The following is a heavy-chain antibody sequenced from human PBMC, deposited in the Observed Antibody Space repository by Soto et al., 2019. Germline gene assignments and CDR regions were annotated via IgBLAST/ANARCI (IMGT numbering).Heavy chain of an antibody. J-gene: IGHJ6*02. CDR3: ARDSSSWEYYYYGMDV. D-gene: IGHD6-13*01. V-gene: IGHV6-1*01. Sequence: TLSLTCAISGDKVSSNSAGWNWIRQSPSRGLEWLGRTYYRSKWYNDYAVSVKSRITINPDTSKNQFSLQLNSVTPEDTAVYYCARDSSSWEYYYYGMDVWGQGTTVTVSS. CDR1: GDKVSSNSAG. CDR2: TYYRSKWYN.